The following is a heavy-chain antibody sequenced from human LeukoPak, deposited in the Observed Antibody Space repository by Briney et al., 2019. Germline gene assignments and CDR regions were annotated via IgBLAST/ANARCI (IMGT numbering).Heavy chain of an antibody. CDR1: GGSISSSSYY. J-gene: IGHJ6*02. D-gene: IGHD2-2*01. Sequence: PSETLSLTCTVSGGSISSSSYYWGWIRQPPGKGLEWIGSIYYSGSTYYNPSLKSRVTISVDTSKNQFSLKLSSVTAADTAVYYCARDIVVVPAVYYYYGMGVWGQGTTVTVSS. CDR2: IYYSGST. V-gene: IGHV4-39*02. CDR3: ARDIVVVPAVYYYYGMGV.